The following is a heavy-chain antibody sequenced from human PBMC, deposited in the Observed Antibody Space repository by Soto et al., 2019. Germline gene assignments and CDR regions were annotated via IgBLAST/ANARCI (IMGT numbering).Heavy chain of an antibody. CDR3: VTAVRTRLDN. Sequence: PGGSLRLSCAASGFTFTNYAMTWVRQAPGKGLEWVSTISGSGGSTYYADSAKGRFTISRDNSKNTLYLQMNGLRLDDTAVYYCVTAVRTRLDNWGPGTLVTVSS. D-gene: IGHD3-10*01. V-gene: IGHV3-23*01. CDR2: ISGSGGST. CDR1: GFTFTNYA. J-gene: IGHJ4*02.